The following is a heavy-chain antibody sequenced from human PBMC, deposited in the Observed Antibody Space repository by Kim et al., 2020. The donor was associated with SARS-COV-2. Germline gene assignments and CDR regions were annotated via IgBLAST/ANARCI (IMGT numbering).Heavy chain of an antibody. Sequence: GGSLRLSCAASGFTFSMYDIHWVRQGTGEGLEWVSAIDASGATYYSDSVEGGFSITRENAKNYAFLQLDSLLDGDTAVYYCAREVNYISSAFGLDPWGKGALVTVSS. D-gene: IGHD3-22*01. J-gene: IGHJ5*02. CDR2: IDASGAT. CDR3: AREVNYISSAFGLDP. V-gene: IGHV3-13*01. CDR1: GFTFSMYD.